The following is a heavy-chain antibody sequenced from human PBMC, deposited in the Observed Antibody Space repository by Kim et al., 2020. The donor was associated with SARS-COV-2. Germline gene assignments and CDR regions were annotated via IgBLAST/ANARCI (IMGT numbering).Heavy chain of an antibody. CDR3: ARLSVADRGYYYYGMDI. CDR1: GGSISSYY. V-gene: IGHV4-59*08. D-gene: IGHD2-15*01. CDR2: IYYSGST. Sequence: SETLSLTCTVSGGSISSYYWRWIRQPPGKGLEWIGYIYYSGSTNYNPSLKSRVTISVDTSKNQFSLKLSSVTAADTAVYYCARLSVADRGYYYYGMDIWGQGTTVTVSS. J-gene: IGHJ6*02.